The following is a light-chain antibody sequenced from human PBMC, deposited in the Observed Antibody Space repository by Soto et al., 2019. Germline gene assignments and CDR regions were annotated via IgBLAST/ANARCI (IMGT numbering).Light chain of an antibody. CDR1: SSDVGSYNL. Sequence: QPVLTQPASVSGSPGQSITISCTGTSSDVGSYNLVSWYQQHPGKAPKLMIYEGSKRPSGVSNRFSDSKSGNTASLTISGLQAEDEADYYCCSYAGSSTLVFGGGTKLTVL. J-gene: IGLJ2*01. CDR3: CSYAGSSTLV. CDR2: EGS. V-gene: IGLV2-23*01.